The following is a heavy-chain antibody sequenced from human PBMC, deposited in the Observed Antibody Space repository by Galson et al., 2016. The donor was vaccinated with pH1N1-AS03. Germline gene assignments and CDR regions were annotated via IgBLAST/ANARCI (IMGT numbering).Heavy chain of an antibody. CDR1: GYTFTSYY. V-gene: IGHV1-46*01. J-gene: IGHJ6*02. Sequence: SVKVSCKASGYTFTSYYIHWVRQASGQGREWMGIINPSDGNTNYAQRFQGRVTMTRDTSTSTVYMELSSLRSDDTAVYYCVRVSAGLTGYYYAMDVWGQGTTVTVSS. CDR3: VRVSAGLTGYYYAMDV. CDR2: INPSDGNT. D-gene: IGHD4/OR15-4a*01.